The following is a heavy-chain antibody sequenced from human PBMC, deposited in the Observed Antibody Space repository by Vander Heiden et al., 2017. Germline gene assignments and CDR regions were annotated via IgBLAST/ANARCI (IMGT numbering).Heavy chain of an antibody. J-gene: IGHJ6*02. CDR1: GFTFSSYS. CDR2: ISSSSSYI. Sequence: EVQLVESGGGLVKPGGSLRLSCAASGFTFSSYSMNWVRQAPGKGLEWVSSISSSSSYIYYADSVKGRFTISRDNAKNSLYLQINSLRAEDTAVYYCARANLRDDYYYGMDVWGQGTTVTVSS. D-gene: IGHD2-8*01. CDR3: ARANLRDDYYYGMDV. V-gene: IGHV3-21*01.